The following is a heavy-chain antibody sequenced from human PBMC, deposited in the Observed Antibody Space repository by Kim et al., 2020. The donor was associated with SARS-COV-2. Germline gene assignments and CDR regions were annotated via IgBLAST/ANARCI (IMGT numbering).Heavy chain of an antibody. J-gene: IGHJ6*02. D-gene: IGHD3-10*01. Sequence: ASVKVSCKASGYTFTSYYMHWVRQAPGQGLEWMGIINPSGGSTSYAQKFQGRVTMTRDTSTSTVYMELSSLRSEDTAVYYCARERGKYYYGSGRYSGLNYGMDVWGQGTTVTVSS. CDR1: GYTFTSYY. V-gene: IGHV1-46*01. CDR3: ARERGKYYYGSGRYSGLNYGMDV. CDR2: INPSGGST.